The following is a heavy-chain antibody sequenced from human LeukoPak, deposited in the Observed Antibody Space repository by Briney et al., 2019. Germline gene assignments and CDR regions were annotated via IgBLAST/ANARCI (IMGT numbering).Heavy chain of an antibody. CDR2: ISHDGSAK. Sequence: GRSLRLSCAASGFTFNNYGMHWVRQAPGKGLEWMAVISHDGSAKYYADSVKGRFTIFRDNSKNTLQLQMNSLRPDDTAVYYCAQVPIATTGKFDYWGQGTLVTVSS. J-gene: IGHJ4*02. V-gene: IGHV3-30*18. CDR3: AQVPIATTGKFDY. D-gene: IGHD1-1*01. CDR1: GFTFNNYG.